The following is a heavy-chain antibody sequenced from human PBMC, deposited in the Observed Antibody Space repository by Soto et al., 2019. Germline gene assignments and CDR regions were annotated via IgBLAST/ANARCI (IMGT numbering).Heavy chain of an antibody. CDR2: ISVSGYTT. Sequence: PGGSLRLSCAASVFTFSNYVVSWVRQSPGKGLEWVSSISVSGYTTYYADSVKGRFTISRDNSKNTLYLQVNSLRAEDSALYYCAKDGIMVVTAIYYWGPGTLVTVSS. J-gene: IGHJ4*02. CDR1: VFTFSNYV. V-gene: IGHV3-23*01. CDR3: AKDGIMVVTAIYY. D-gene: IGHD2-21*02.